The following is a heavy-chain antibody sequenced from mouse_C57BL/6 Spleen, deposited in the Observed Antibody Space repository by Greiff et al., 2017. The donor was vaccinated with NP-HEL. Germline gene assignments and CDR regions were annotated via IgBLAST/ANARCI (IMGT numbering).Heavy chain of an antibody. CDR1: GYTFTSYW. CDR3: ARHEDSPSYDYDDEAYAMDY. Sequence: QVQLQQPGAELVKPGASVKVSCKASGYTFTSYWMHWVKQRPGQGLEWIGRIHPSDSDTNYNQKFKGKATLTVDKSSSTAYMQLSSLTSEDSAVYYCARHEDSPSYDYDDEAYAMDYWGQGTSVTVSS. D-gene: IGHD2-4*01. J-gene: IGHJ4*01. V-gene: IGHV1-74*01. CDR2: IHPSDSDT.